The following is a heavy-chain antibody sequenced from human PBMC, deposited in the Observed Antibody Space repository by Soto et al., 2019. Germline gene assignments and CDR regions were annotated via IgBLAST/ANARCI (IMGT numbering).Heavy chain of an antibody. CDR3: ARDRDSTVTTGPHYFDY. J-gene: IGHJ4*02. CDR1: GYTFTSYA. V-gene: IGHV1-3*01. Sequence: ASVKVSCKAPGYTFTSYAMHWVRQAPGQRLEWMGWINAGNGNTKYSQKFQGRVTITRDTSASTAYMELSSLRSEDTAVYYCARDRDSTVTTGPHYFDYWGQGTLVTVSS. D-gene: IGHD4-17*01. CDR2: INAGNGNT.